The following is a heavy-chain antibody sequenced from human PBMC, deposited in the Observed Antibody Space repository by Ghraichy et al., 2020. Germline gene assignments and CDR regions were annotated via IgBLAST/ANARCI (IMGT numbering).Heavy chain of an antibody. CDR1: GLIFSTYW. CDR2: INQDGREK. V-gene: IGHV3-7*03. Sequence: GSLRLSCAASGLIFSTYWMTWVRQAPGKGLEWVANINQDGREKYYVASVKGRFTISRDNAKNSLYLQMNGLRAEDTAVYYCARHRTMTIRNYFDSWGQGTLLTVSS. CDR3: ARHRTMTIRNYFDS. D-gene: IGHD4/OR15-4a*01. J-gene: IGHJ4*02.